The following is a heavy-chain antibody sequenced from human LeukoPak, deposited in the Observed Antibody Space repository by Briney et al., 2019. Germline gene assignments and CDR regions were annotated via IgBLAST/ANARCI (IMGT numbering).Heavy chain of an antibody. CDR3: TRADSTWANDY. CDR2: ISSDGSSI. Sequence: GGSLRLSCVASGFTFSSSWMYWVRQAPGKGLVWASRISSDGSSITYADSVKGRFTISRDNAKNTLYLQMNSLRVEDMAVYYCTRADSTWANDYWGQGTLVTVSS. J-gene: IGHJ4*02. CDR1: GFTFSSSW. V-gene: IGHV3-74*01. D-gene: IGHD6-13*01.